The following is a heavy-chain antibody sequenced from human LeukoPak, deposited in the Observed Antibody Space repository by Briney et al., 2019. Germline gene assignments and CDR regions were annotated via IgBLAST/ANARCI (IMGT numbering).Heavy chain of an antibody. Sequence: SETLSLTCTVSGGSISSYYWNWIRQPPGKGLEWIGYIFYSWGTNYNPSLKSRVTISVDTYKNQFSLKVNSVTAADTALYYCARSYGDHKYFFDYWGQGTLVTVSS. J-gene: IGHJ4*02. CDR2: IFYSWGT. CDR1: GGSISSYY. CDR3: ARSYGDHKYFFDY. D-gene: IGHD4-17*01. V-gene: IGHV4-59*01.